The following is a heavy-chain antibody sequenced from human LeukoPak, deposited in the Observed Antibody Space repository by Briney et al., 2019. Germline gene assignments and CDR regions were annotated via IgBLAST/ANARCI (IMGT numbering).Heavy chain of an antibody. CDR3: AKPPSTYSSGFYFDY. D-gene: IGHD6-19*01. Sequence: PSETLSLTCAVYGGSFSGYYWSWIRQPPGKGLEWVSAISGSGGSTYYADSVKGRFTISRDNSKNTLYLQMNSLRAEDTAVYYCAKPPSTYSSGFYFDYWGQGTLVTVSS. CDR2: ISGSGGST. CDR1: GGSFSGYY. J-gene: IGHJ4*02. V-gene: IGHV3-23*01.